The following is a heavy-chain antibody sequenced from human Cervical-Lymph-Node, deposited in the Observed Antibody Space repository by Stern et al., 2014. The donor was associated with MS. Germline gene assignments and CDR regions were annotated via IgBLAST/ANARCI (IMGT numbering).Heavy chain of an antibody. V-gene: IGHV1-58*01. CDR3: AAASLARYYYYGMDV. J-gene: IGHJ6*02. Sequence: QMQLVQSGPEVKKPGTSVKVSCKASGFTFTSSAVQWVRQARGQRLEWLGWIVVGSGYTNYAQKFQERVTITRDMSTSTAYMELSSLRSEDTAIYFCAAASLARYYYYGMDVWGQGTTVTVSS. CDR1: GFTFTSSA. CDR2: IVVGSGYT. D-gene: IGHD5-12*01.